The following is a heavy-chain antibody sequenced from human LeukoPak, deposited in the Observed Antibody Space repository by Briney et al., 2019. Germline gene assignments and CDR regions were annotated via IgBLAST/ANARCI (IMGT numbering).Heavy chain of an antibody. CDR3: VRDAAHGFAPA. D-gene: IGHD2-2*03. Sequence: SETLSLTCTVSGGSITTYYWSWIRQPAGKGLEWIGNIYSSGRTDYNPSLKSRVSMSVDTSKNQFSLKLTPVTAADTAVFYCVRDAAHGFAPAWGQGILVTVSS. V-gene: IGHV4-4*07. J-gene: IGHJ5*02. CDR2: IYSSGRT. CDR1: GGSITTYY.